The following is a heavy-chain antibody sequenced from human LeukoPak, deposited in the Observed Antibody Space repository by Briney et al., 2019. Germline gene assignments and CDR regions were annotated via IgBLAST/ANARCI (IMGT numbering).Heavy chain of an antibody. CDR1: GFTFSSHY. CDR2: IKQDGTEK. J-gene: IGHJ4*02. V-gene: IGHV3-7*01. CDR3: ARSSREAIYAYGGVSDC. Sequence: GGSLRLSCAASGFTFSSHYMTWVRQAPGKGLEWVATIKQDGTEKHYVDSVSGRFTISRDNAKNSLLLQMNSLRAEDTAIYYCARSSREAIYAYGGVSDCWGQGTLVTVSS. D-gene: IGHD4-23*01.